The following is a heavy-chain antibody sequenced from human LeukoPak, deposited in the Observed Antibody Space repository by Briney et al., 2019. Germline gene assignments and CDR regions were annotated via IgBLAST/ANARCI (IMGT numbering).Heavy chain of an antibody. D-gene: IGHD3-22*01. CDR1: GFTFSSYG. V-gene: IGHV3-33*06. CDR3: AKDQPPAYDSSGYPTLDY. Sequence: PGGSLRLSCAASGFTFSSYGMHWVRQAPGKGLEWVAVIWYDGSNKYYADSVKGRFTISRDNSKNTLYLQMNSLRAEDTAVYYCAKDQPPAYDSSGYPTLDYWGQGTLVTVSS. J-gene: IGHJ4*02. CDR2: IWYDGSNK.